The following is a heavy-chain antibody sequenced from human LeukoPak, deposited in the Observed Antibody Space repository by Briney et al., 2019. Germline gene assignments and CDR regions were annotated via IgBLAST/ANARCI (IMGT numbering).Heavy chain of an antibody. CDR1: GGSFSGYY. CDR3: ARDRLAAAGIHYFDY. J-gene: IGHJ4*02. CDR2: INHSGST. V-gene: IGHV4-34*01. D-gene: IGHD6-13*01. Sequence: SETLSLTCAVYGGSFSGYYWSWIRQPPGKGLEWIGEINHSGSTNYNPSLKSRVTISVDTSKNQFSLKLSSVTAADTAVYYCARDRLAAAGIHYFDYWGQGTLVTVSS.